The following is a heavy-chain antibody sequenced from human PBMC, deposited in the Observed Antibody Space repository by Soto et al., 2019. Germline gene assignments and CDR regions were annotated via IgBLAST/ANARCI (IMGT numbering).Heavy chain of an antibody. CDR1: GYTLTELS. J-gene: IGHJ5*02. Sequence: GASVKVSCKVSGYTLTELSMHWVRQAPGKGLEWMGGFDPEDGETIYAQKFQGRVTMTEDTSTDTAYMELSSLRSEDTAVYYCETIPILRYFDSFDPWGQGTLVTVSS. D-gene: IGHD3-9*01. CDR3: ETIPILRYFDSFDP. CDR2: FDPEDGET. V-gene: IGHV1-24*01.